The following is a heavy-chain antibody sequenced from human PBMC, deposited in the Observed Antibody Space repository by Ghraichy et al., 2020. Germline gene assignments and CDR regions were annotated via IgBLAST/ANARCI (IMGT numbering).Heavy chain of an antibody. V-gene: IGHV3-30-3*01. CDR2: ITYDGGNK. CDR1: EFTFRSYA. J-gene: IGHJ4*02. CDR3: ARGTVGTPEREFTSPGY. Sequence: GGSLRLSCATSEFTFRSYAMHWVRQAPCKGLEWVAVITYDGGNKYYADSVKGRFTISRDNSKNTLYLQMNSLRGEDTAVYYCARGTVGTPEREFTSPGYWGQGTLVTVVS. D-gene: IGHD1-26*01.